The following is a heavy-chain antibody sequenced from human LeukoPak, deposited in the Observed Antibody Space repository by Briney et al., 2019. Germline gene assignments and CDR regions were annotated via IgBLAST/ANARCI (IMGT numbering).Heavy chain of an antibody. CDR1: GYTFTSYD. CDR3: AIRRKHNWDSDY. Sequence: ASVKVSCKASGYTFTSYDINWVRQATGQGLEWMGWMNPNSGNTGYAQKFQGRVTITRNTSISTAYMELSSLRSEDTAVYYCAIRRKHNWDSDYWGQGTLVTVSS. V-gene: IGHV1-8*03. J-gene: IGHJ4*02. CDR2: MNPNSGNT. D-gene: IGHD1-20*01.